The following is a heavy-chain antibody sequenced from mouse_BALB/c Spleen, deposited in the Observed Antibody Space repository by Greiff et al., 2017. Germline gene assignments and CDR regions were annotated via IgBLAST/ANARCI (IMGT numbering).Heavy chain of an antibody. D-gene: IGHD2-3*01. V-gene: IGHV5-6-4*01. CDR1: GFTFSSYT. Sequence: EVQLVESGGGLVKPGGSLKLSCAASGFTFSSYTMSWVRQTPEKRLEWVATISSGGSYTYYPDSVKGRFTISRDNAKNTLYLQMSSLKSEDTAMYSCTRVRDDGYYTWFAYWGQGTLVTVSA. CDR3: TRVRDDGYYTWFAY. J-gene: IGHJ3*01. CDR2: ISSGGSYT.